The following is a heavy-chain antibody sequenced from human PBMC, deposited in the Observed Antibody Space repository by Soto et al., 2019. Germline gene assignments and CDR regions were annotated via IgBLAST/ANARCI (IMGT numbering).Heavy chain of an antibody. CDR1: GFTFSSYA. CDR2: ISGSGGST. V-gene: IGHV3-23*01. CDR3: AKDTAYSYGSGSYTPEYFQH. Sequence: GGSLRLSCAASGFTFSSYAMSWVRQAPGKGLEWVSAISGSGGSTYYADSVKGRFTISRDNSKNTLYLQMNSLRAEDTAVYYCAKDTAYSYGSGSYTPEYFQHWGQGTLVTVSS. J-gene: IGHJ1*01. D-gene: IGHD3-10*01.